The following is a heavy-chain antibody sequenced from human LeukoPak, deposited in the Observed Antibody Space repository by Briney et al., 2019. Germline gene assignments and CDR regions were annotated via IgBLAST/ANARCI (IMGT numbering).Heavy chain of an antibody. Sequence: GGSLRLSCAASGFTFSSYGMHWVRQAPGKGLEWVAFIRYDGGNKYYADSVKGRFTISGDNSKNTLYLQMNSLRAEDTAVYYCVPYCSSTSCYTGPWGRGTLVTVSS. CDR1: GFTFSSYG. D-gene: IGHD2-2*02. CDR2: IRYDGGNK. J-gene: IGHJ5*02. V-gene: IGHV3-30*02. CDR3: VPYCSSTSCYTGP.